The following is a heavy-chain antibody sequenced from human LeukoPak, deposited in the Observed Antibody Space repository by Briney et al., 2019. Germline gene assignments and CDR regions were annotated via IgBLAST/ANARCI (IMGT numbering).Heavy chain of an antibody. CDR1: GGSISSYY. D-gene: IGHD3-22*01. J-gene: IGHJ4*02. CDR3: ARDQGWLLPFSR. V-gene: IGHV4-59*01. Sequence: SETLSLTCTVSGGSISSYYWNWIRQPPGKGLEWIGYIYYSGTTNYNPSLKSRVSMSVDTSKNQFSLKLSSVTAADTAVYYCARDQGWLLPFSRWGQGTLVTVSS. CDR2: IYYSGTT.